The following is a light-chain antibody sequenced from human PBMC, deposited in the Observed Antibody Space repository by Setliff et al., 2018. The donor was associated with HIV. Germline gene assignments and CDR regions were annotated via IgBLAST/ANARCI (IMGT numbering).Light chain of an antibody. J-gene: IGLJ1*01. Sequence: QSVLTQPASVSGSPGQSITISCTGSTSDISDYKNVSWYQQHPGKAPKLIIFDVSGRPSGVSARFSGSRSGNTASLTISGLQAEDEADYYCCSYAGTITFYVFGTGTKVTVL. CDR3: CSYAGTITFYV. CDR2: DVS. V-gene: IGLV2-14*03. CDR1: TSDISDYKN.